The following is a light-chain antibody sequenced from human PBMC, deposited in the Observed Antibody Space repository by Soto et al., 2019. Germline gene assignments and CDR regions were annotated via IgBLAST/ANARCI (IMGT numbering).Light chain of an antibody. V-gene: IGKV3-20*01. Sequence: ETVMTQSPVTLSVSPRERATLSCTASQSVSSNLAWYQQKPGQAPRLLIYGASSRATGIPDRFSGSGSGTDFTLTISRLEPDDFAVYYCQQYGSSWTFGQGTKVDIK. CDR3: QQYGSSWT. J-gene: IGKJ1*01. CDR1: QSVSSN. CDR2: GAS.